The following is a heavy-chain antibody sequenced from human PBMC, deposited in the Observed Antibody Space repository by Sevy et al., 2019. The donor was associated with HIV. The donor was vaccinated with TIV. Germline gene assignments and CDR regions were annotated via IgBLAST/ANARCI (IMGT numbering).Heavy chain of an antibody. CDR3: AREGGYSYGTFDY. CDR2: IYYSGST. CDR1: GGSISSYY. D-gene: IGHD5-18*01. Sequence: SETLSLTCTVSGGSISSYYWSWIRQPPGKGLEWIGYIYYSGSTNYNPSLKRRVTISVDTSKNQFSLKLSSVTAADTAVYYCAREGGYSYGTFDYWGQGTLVTVSS. J-gene: IGHJ4*02. V-gene: IGHV4-59*13.